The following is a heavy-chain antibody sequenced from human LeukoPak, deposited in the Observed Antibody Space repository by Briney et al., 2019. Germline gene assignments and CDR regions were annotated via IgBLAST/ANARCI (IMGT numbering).Heavy chain of an antibody. CDR1: GFTLSSYA. D-gene: IGHD3-10*01. J-gene: IGHJ4*02. Sequence: GGSLRLSWAASGFTLSSYAMSWVRQAPGKGLEGVAAISGSGGSTYYADSVKGRFTISRDNSNNTLYLQVNSLRVEDTAVYYCARQFYGSFDYWGQGTLVTVSS. CDR3: ARQFYGSFDY. CDR2: ISGSGGST. V-gene: IGHV3-23*01.